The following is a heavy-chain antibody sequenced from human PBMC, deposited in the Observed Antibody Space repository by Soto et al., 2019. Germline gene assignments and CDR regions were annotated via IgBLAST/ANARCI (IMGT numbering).Heavy chain of an antibody. Sequence: SETLSLTCTVSGGSFNSADYYWNWIRQSPGKGLEWIGYIYYSGNTYYSPSLKSRVSMSIDNPENTLFLHMNSPRADDTAVYYCAIARVADSTLDHWGQGILVTVSS. V-gene: IGHV4-30-4*02. CDR2: IYYSGNT. D-gene: IGHD2-21*01. CDR3: AIARVADSTLDH. J-gene: IGHJ4*01. CDR1: GGSFNSADYY.